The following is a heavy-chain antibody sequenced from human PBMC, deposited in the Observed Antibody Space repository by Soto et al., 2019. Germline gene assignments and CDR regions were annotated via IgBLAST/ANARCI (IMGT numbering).Heavy chain of an antibody. J-gene: IGHJ5*02. CDR3: ARGVLPFLQWFDP. Sequence: SETLSLTCTVSGAYVNSENYYWSWIRQPPGKGLEWIGYVYYSGSTNYNPSLKSRATISLDTYKNQFSLKMTSMTSADTAFYYYARGVLPFLQWFDPWGQGTLVTASS. V-gene: IGHV4-61*01. CDR1: GAYVNSENYY. D-gene: IGHD3-3*01. CDR2: VYYSGST.